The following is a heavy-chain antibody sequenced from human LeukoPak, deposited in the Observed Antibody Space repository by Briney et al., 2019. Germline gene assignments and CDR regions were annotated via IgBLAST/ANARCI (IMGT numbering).Heavy chain of an antibody. V-gene: IGHV3-48*03. D-gene: IGHD6-13*01. CDR3: ASPTAAGIDY. CDR2: IYTDSNI. CDR1: GFTFSSYE. J-gene: IGHJ4*02. Sequence: GGSLRLSCAASGFTFSSYEMSWVRQAPGKGLGWVSHIYTDSNIYQADSVKGRFTISRDNAKNTLYLQMNSLRAEDTAVYYCASPTAAGIDYWGQGTLVTVSS.